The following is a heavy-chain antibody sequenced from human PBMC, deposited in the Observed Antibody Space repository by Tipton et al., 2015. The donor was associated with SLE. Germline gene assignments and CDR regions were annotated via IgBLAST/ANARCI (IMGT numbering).Heavy chain of an antibody. V-gene: IGHV4-34*01. CDR2: INHSGST. CDR1: GGPLTGYY. J-gene: IGHJ6*01. D-gene: IGHD2-8*01. Sequence: LRLSCAVFGGPLTGYYWSWIRQPPGTGLEWIGEINHSGSTNYNPSLKSRVTISVDTSKNQFSLKLTSVTAADTAVDYGARGMLTWRGAIIGVDVWGQGTSVNVS. CDR3: ARGMLTWRGAIIGVDV.